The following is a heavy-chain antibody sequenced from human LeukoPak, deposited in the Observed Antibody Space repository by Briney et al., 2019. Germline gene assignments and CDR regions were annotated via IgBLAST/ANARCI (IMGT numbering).Heavy chain of an antibody. Sequence: GGSLRLSCAASGFTFSSYAMSWVRQAPGKGLKWVSGISGSGVSTYYTDSVRGRFTVSRDNSKNTMFLQMNSLRAEDTAVYYCAKGLYGDTFLNWFDPWGQGTLVTVSS. V-gene: IGHV3-23*01. CDR3: AKGLYGDTFLNWFDP. D-gene: IGHD2-21*01. CDR1: GFTFSSYA. J-gene: IGHJ5*02. CDR2: ISGSGVST.